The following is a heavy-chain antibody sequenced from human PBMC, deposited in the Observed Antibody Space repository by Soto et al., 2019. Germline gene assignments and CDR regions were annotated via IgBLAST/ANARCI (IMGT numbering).Heavy chain of an antibody. V-gene: IGHV3-23*01. D-gene: IGHD6-13*01. Sequence: EVQLLESGGGLVQPGGSLSLSCAASGFTFSSYAMSWVRQAPGKALEWVSVISGSGGSTYYADSVKGRFTISRDTSKNTLYLQMNSLRAEDTAVYYCARRSSSWYFDYWGQGTLVTVSS. CDR2: ISGSGGST. CDR1: GFTFSSYA. J-gene: IGHJ4*02. CDR3: ARRSSSWYFDY.